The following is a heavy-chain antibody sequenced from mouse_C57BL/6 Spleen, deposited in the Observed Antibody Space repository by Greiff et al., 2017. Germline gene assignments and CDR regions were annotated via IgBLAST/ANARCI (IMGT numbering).Heavy chain of an antibody. V-gene: IGHV5-17*01. CDR1: GFTFSDYG. D-gene: IGHD2-2*01. CDR3: ARTVTTDFDV. CDR2: ISSGSSTI. J-gene: IGHJ1*03. Sequence: DVMLVESGGGLVKPGGSLKLSCAASGFTFSDYGMHWVRQAPEKGLEWVAYISSGSSTIYYADTVKGRFTISRDNAKNTLFLQMTSLRSEDTAMYCCARTVTTDFDVWGTGTTVTVSS.